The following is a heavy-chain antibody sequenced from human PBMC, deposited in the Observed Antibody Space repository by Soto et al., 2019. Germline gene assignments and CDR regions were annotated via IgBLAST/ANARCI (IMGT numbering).Heavy chain of an antibody. CDR3: AHRVLRTVFGLVTTTAIYFDF. D-gene: IGHD3-3*01. CDR1: GFSLTTSGVG. CDR2: IYWDDDK. V-gene: IGHV2-5*02. J-gene: IGHJ4*02. Sequence: QITLNESGPTQVNPRQTLTLTCTFSGFSLTTSGVGVGWIRQSPGKAPEWLALIYWDDDKRYSPSLKSRLTITQDTSKHQVGLTMADSDPADTATYYCAHRVLRTVFGLVTTTAIYFDFWGQGTPVAVSS.